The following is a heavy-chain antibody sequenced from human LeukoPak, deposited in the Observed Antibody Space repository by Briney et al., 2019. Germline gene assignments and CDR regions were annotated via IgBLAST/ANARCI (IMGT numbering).Heavy chain of an antibody. CDR3: ARLRLEYYYDSSGYYLDY. CDR1: GFTFSSYS. CDR2: ISSSSYI. Sequence: GGSLRLSCAASGFTFSSYSMNWVRQAPGKGLEWVSSISSSSYIYYADSVKGRFTISRDNAKNSLYLQMNSLRAEDTAVYYCARLRLEYYYDSSGYYLDYWGQGTLVTVSS. J-gene: IGHJ4*02. D-gene: IGHD3-22*01. V-gene: IGHV3-21*01.